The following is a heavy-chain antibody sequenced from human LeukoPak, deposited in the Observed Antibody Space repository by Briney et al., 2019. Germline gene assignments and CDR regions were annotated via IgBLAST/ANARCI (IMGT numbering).Heavy chain of an antibody. J-gene: IGHJ6*02. CDR3: AREGYYYDSSGLIHYYYYGMDV. V-gene: IGHV1-69*04. Sequence: ASVKVSCKASGGTFSSYAISWVQQAPGQGLEWMGRIIPIFGIANYAQKFQGRVTITADKSTSTAYMELSSLRSEDTAVYYCAREGYYYDSSGLIHYYYYGMDVWGQGTTVTVSS. CDR1: GGTFSSYA. D-gene: IGHD3-22*01. CDR2: IIPIFGIA.